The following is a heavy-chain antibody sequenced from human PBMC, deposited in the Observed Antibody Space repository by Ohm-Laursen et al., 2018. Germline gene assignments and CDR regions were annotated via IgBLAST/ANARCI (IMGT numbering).Heavy chain of an antibody. Sequence: SLRLSCSASGFTFDDYGMSWVRQAPGKGLEWVSGINWNGGSTNYADSVKGRFSISRDNSKNTLDLQMNSLRAEDTAVYYCAKGPFIAVAGSNYFFDYWGQGTLVTVSS. D-gene: IGHD6-19*01. CDR3: AKGPFIAVAGSNYFFDY. CDR2: INWNGGST. J-gene: IGHJ4*02. V-gene: IGHV3-20*04. CDR1: GFTFDDYG.